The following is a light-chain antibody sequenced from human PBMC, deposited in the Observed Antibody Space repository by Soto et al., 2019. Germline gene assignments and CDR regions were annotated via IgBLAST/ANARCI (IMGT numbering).Light chain of an antibody. CDR2: AAY. CDR3: LQDYNYPYT. J-gene: IGKJ2*01. Sequence: AIQMTQSPSSLSASVGDRVTITCRASQGIRNELGWYQQKPGKAPRLLIYAAYSLQSGVPSRFSGSLSGTDFTLTISSLQPEDFATYYCLQDYNYPYTFGQGTKLEIK. CDR1: QGIRNE. V-gene: IGKV1-6*01.